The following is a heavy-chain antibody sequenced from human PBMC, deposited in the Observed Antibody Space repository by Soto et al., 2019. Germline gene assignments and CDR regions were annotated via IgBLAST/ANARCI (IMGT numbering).Heavy chain of an antibody. J-gene: IGHJ4*02. CDR3: AIGVLRPPSPPIFDD. Sequence: GESLKISCQGFGYSSTSFWIGWVRQMPGKGLEWMGIINPVDSDTRYSPSFQGQVTISVDKSITTAYLQWSSLKASDTAMYYCAIGVLRPPSPPIFDDWGMGTLVPVDS. D-gene: IGHD3-10*01. V-gene: IGHV5-51*01. CDR2: INPVDSDT. CDR1: GYSSTSFW.